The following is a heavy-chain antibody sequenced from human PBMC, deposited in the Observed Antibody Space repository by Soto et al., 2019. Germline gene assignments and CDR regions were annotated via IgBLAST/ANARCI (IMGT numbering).Heavy chain of an antibody. CDR3: ARDPVDIVATHAHDAFDI. V-gene: IGHV3-33*01. CDR2: IWYDGSNK. CDR1: GFTFSSYG. D-gene: IGHD5-12*01. Sequence: QVQLVESGGGVVQPGRSLRLSCAASGFTFSSYGMHWVRQAPGKGLEWVAVIWYDGSNKYYADSVKGRFTISRDNSKNTLYLQMNRLRAEDTAVYYCARDPVDIVATHAHDAFDIWGQGTMVTVSS. J-gene: IGHJ3*02.